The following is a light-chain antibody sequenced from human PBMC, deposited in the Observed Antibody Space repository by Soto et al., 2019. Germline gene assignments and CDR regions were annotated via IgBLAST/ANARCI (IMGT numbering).Light chain of an antibody. Sequence: QSALTQPASVSGSPGQSIAISCTGTSSDVGGYNSVSWYQQYPGKAPKLMIHDVSNRPSGVSDRFSGSKSGNTASLTISGLQAEDEADYYCSSWTNSSSYVFGSGTKVTVL. CDR3: SSWTNSSSYV. J-gene: IGLJ1*01. CDR2: DVS. CDR1: SSDVGGYNS. V-gene: IGLV2-14*01.